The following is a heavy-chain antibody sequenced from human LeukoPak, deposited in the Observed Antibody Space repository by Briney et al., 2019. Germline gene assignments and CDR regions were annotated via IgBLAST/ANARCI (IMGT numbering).Heavy chain of an antibody. D-gene: IGHD1-1*01. Sequence: SVKVSCKASGGTFSSYAISWARQAPGQGLEWMGGIIPMFGTANYAQKFQGRVTITTDESTSTAYMELSSLRSEDTAVYYCARGPELERFDYWGQGTLVTVSS. J-gene: IGHJ4*02. CDR1: GGTFSSYA. V-gene: IGHV1-69*05. CDR3: ARGPELERFDY. CDR2: IIPMFGTA.